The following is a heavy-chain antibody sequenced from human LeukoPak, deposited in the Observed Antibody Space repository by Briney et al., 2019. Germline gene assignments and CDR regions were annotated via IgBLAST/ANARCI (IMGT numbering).Heavy chain of an antibody. V-gene: IGHV3-30*02. CDR3: AKDDLRSSYYYYMDV. Sequence: GGSLRLSCAASSFSFRTDNMNWVRQAPGKGLEWVAFIRYDGSNKYYADSVKGRFTISRDNSKNTLYLQMNSLRAEDTAVYYCAKDDLRSSYYYYMDVWGKGTTVTISS. J-gene: IGHJ6*03. CDR2: IRYDGSNK. CDR1: SFSFRTDN.